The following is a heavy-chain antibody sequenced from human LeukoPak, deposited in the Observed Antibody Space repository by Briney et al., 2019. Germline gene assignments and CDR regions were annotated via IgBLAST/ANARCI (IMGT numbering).Heavy chain of an antibody. V-gene: IGHV4-39*01. CDR2: IYYSGST. J-gene: IGHJ4*02. D-gene: IGHD1-14*01. Sequence: SETLSLTCTVSGGSISCNSCYWGWIRQPPGKGLEWIASIYYSGSTYYNPSLKSRVTISVDTSKNQFSLRLRSVTAADTAIYYCARRNHFFDYWGQGTLVTVSS. CDR1: GGSISCNSCY. CDR3: ARRNHFFDY.